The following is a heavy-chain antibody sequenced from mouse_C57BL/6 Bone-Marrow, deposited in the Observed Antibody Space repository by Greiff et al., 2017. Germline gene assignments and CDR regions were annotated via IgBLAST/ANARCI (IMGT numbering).Heavy chain of an antibody. CDR3: TAFITTDAMDY. Sequence: VQLKESGAELVRPGASVKLSCTASGFNIKDYYMHWVKQRPEQGLEWIGRLDPEDGDTEYAPKFQGKATMTADTSTNTAYLQLNSLTSEYTAVYYCTAFITTDAMDYWGQGTSVTVSS. CDR2: LDPEDGDT. CDR1: GFNIKDYY. V-gene: IGHV14-1*01. J-gene: IGHJ4*01. D-gene: IGHD1-1*01.